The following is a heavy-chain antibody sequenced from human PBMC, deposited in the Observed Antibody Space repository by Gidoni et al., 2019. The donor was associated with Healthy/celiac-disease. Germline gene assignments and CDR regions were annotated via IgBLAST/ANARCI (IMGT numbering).Heavy chain of an antibody. Sequence: QVQLQQWGAGLLKPSETLSLTCAVYGGSFSGYYWSWIRQPPGKRLEWIGEINHSGSTNYNPSLKSRVTISVDTSKNQFSLKLSSVTAADTAVYYCARVLEVGVETENWFDPWGQGTLVTVSS. CDR1: GGSFSGYY. V-gene: IGHV4-34*01. J-gene: IGHJ5*02. CDR2: INHSGST. CDR3: ARVLEVGVETENWFDP. D-gene: IGHD3-3*01.